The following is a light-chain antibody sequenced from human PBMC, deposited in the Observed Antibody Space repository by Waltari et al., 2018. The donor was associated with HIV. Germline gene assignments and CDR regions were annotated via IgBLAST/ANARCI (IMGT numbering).Light chain of an antibody. CDR3: SSYTSSSTVV. V-gene: IGLV2-14*01. CDR1: SSDVGGYNY. CDR2: EVS. Sequence: QSALTQPASVSGSPGQSITISCTGTSSDVGGYNYVSWYQHHPGKAPKLIIYEVSNRPSGISNRFSGSKSGNTASLTISGLQAEDEADYYCSSYTSSSTVVFGGGTKLTV. J-gene: IGLJ2*01.